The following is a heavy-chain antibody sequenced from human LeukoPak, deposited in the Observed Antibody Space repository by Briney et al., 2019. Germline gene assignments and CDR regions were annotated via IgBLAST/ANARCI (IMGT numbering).Heavy chain of an antibody. Sequence: GGSLRLSCAASGFTFSSYWMSWVRQAPGKGLEWVASIKYDGREKYYVDSVKGRFTISRDNAKNSLYLEMNSPRAEDTAVYYCARDRIEQQRTLGRSTSYYNYYYMDVWGKGTTVTVSS. J-gene: IGHJ6*03. CDR1: GFTFSSYW. CDR3: ARDRIEQQRTLGRSTSYYNYYYMDV. CDR2: IKYDGREK. D-gene: IGHD6-13*01. V-gene: IGHV3-7*01.